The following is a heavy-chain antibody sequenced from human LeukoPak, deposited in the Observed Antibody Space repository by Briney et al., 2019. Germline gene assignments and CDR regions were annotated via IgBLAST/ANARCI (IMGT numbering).Heavy chain of an antibody. CDR2: IIPIFGTA. CDR1: GGTFSSYA. J-gene: IGHJ5*02. D-gene: IGHD3-3*01. Sequence: GASVKVSCKASGGTFSSYAISWVRQAPGQGLEWMGGIIPIFGTANYAQKFQGRVTITADESTSTAYMELSSLRSEGTAVYYCARGPYYDFWSGPSWFDPWGQGTLVTVSS. CDR3: ARGPYYDFWSGPSWFDP. V-gene: IGHV1-69*13.